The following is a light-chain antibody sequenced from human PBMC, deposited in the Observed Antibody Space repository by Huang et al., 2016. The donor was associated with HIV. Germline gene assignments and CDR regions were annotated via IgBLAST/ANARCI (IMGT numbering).Light chain of an antibody. CDR2: GAL. CDR3: QQYGSSPWT. J-gene: IGKJ1*01. CDR1: QSVSSSY. V-gene: IGKV3-20*01. Sequence: EIVLTQSPGTLSLSPGERATLSCRASQSVSSSYLAWYQQKPGQAPRLLIYGALNRATGIPDRCSGSGSGTDFTLTISRLEPEDFAVYYCQQYGSSPWTFGQGTKVEIE.